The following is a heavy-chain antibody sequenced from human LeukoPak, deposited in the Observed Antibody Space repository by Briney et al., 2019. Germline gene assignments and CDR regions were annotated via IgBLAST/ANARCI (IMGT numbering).Heavy chain of an antibody. Sequence: PGGSLRLSYAASGFTFNNYGMHWVRQAPGKGLEWVAVISYDGRNIHYPDSVKGRFTISRDISTDTLWLQMDSLRTEDTAVHYCAKGPLRGTAAAIDYWGQGTLVTVSS. CDR2: ISYDGRNI. D-gene: IGHD2-2*01. J-gene: IGHJ4*02. CDR1: GFTFNNYG. CDR3: AKGPLRGTAAAIDY. V-gene: IGHV3-30*18.